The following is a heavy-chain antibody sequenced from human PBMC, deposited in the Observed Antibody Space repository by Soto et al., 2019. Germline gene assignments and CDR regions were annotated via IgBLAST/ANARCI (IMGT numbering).Heavy chain of an antibody. D-gene: IGHD6-19*01. Sequence: GKGLEWVGRIRSKANSYATAYAASVKGRFTISRDDSKNTAYLQMNSPKTEDTAVYYCTRHVQSSGYFDYWGQGTLVTVS. CDR2: IRSKANSYAT. J-gene: IGHJ4*02. CDR3: TRHVQSSGYFDY. V-gene: IGHV3-73*01.